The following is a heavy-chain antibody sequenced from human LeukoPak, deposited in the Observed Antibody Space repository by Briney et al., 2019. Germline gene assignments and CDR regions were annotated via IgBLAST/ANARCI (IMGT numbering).Heavy chain of an antibody. CDR1: GGSISSGGYY. J-gene: IGHJ4*02. CDR3: ARFSVTVEYYFDY. Sequence: SETLSLTCTVSGGSISSGGYYWSWIRQHPGKGLEWIGYIYYSGSTYYNPSLKSRVTISVDTSKNQSSLKLSSVTAADTAVYYCARFSVTVEYYFDYWGQGTLVTVSS. CDR2: IYYSGST. D-gene: IGHD4-23*01. V-gene: IGHV4-31*03.